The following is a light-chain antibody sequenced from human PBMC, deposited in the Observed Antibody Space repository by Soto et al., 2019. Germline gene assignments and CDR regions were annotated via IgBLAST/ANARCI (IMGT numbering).Light chain of an antibody. Sequence: QSVLTQPASVSGSPGQSITISCTGTSSDVGGYHYVSWYQQHPGKAPKLMIYDVSNRPSGVSNRFSGSKSGNTASLTISGLQAEDESDYYCSSYTSSRVFGGGTKLTVL. J-gene: IGLJ2*01. CDR2: DVS. V-gene: IGLV2-14*01. CDR3: SSYTSSRV. CDR1: SSDVGGYHY.